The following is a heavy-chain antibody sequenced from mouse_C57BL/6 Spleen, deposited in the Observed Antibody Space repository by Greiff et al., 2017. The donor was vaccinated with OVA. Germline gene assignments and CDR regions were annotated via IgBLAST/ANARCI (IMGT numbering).Heavy chain of an antibody. CDR1: GYTFTSYW. CDR3: ARHYEDAMDY. D-gene: IGHD2-4*01. Sequence: QVQLKQPGAELVKPGASVKLSCKASGYTFTSYWMHWVKQRPGQGLEWIGMIHPNSGSTNYNEKFKSKATLTVDKSSSTAYMQLSSLTSEDSAVYYCARHYEDAMDYWGQGTSVTVSS. V-gene: IGHV1-64*01. CDR2: IHPNSGST. J-gene: IGHJ4*01.